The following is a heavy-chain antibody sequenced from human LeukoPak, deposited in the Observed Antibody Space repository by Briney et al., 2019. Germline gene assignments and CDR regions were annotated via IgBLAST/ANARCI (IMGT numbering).Heavy chain of an antibody. J-gene: IGHJ4*02. V-gene: IGHV1-8*01. D-gene: IGHD6-6*01. Sequence: GASVKVTCKASGYTFTSYDVNWVRQATGQGLEWMGWVNPNSGDTAYAQNFQGRVTMTRDTSINTAYMELSSLRSEDTAVYYCARGAWTSSFDYWGRGTLVTVSS. CDR3: ARGAWTSSFDY. CDR2: VNPNSGDT. CDR1: GYTFTSYD.